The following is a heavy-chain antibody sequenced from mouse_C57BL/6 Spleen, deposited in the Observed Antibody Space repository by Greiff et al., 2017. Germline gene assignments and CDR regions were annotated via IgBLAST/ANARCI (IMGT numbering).Heavy chain of an antibody. CDR1: GYTFTGSW. CDR3: ARSFAY. J-gene: IGHJ3*01. CDR2: ILPGSGST. Sequence: SGAELLKPGASVKLSCKATGYTFTGSWIEWGKHRPGHGLEWIGEILPGSGSTNDNEKFKGKATFTADTSSNTAYMQLSSLTTEDSAIYYGARSFAYWGQGTLVTVSA. V-gene: IGHV1-9*01.